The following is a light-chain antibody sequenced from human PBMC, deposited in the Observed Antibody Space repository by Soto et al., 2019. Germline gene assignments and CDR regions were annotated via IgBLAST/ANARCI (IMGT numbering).Light chain of an antibody. Sequence: DIQMTQSPSSLSASVGDRVTITCRASQSISSYLNWYQQKPGKAPKLLIYAASSLQSGVPSRFSGSGSGTDFTLTISSLQPEDFATYYCQQSYFRRTFGGGTKVDIK. CDR3: QQSYFRRT. V-gene: IGKV1-39*01. J-gene: IGKJ4*01. CDR1: QSISSY. CDR2: AAS.